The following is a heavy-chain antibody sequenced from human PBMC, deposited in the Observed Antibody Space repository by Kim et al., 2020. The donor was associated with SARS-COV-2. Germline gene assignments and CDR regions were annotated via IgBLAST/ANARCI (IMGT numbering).Heavy chain of an antibody. CDR3: AKDLGAVAGTFYYYYGMDV. V-gene: IGHV3-30*18. J-gene: IGHJ6*02. Sequence: GGSLRLSCAASGFTFSSYGMHWVRQAPGKGLEWVAVISYDGSNKYYADSVKGRFTISRDNSKNTLYLQMNSLRAEDTAVYYCAKDLGAVAGTFYYYYGMDVWGQGTTVTVSS. CDR1: GFTFSSYG. CDR2: ISYDGSNK. D-gene: IGHD6-19*01.